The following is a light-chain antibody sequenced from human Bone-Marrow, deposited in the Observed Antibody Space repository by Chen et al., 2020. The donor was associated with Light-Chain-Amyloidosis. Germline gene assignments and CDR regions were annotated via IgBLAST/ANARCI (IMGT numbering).Light chain of an antibody. J-gene: IGLJ3*02. CDR2: EGT. CDR1: SGDLGGYDF. V-gene: IGLV2-8*01. Sequence: QSALTQPHSASGSLGQSVTISCAGTSGDLGGYDFVSWYQQHPGKAPKLMIHEGTKRPTGVPSLCSGSESGNTASLTVSGLQAEEEAEYYCCTLTRNDDWVFGGGTKLTVL. CDR3: CTLTRNDDWV.